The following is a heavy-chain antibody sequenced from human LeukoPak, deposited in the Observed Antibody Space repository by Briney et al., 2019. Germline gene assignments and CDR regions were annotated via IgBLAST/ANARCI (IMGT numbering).Heavy chain of an antibody. CDR2: IYNSGST. J-gene: IGHJ5*02. V-gene: IGHV4-59*01. CDR3: ARGRYSSSSWFDP. D-gene: IGHD6-13*01. Sequence: SETLSLTCTVSGGSISSYYWSWIRQPPGKGLEWIGYIYNSGSTNYNPSLKSRVTILVDTSKNQFSLKLSSVTAADTAVYYCARGRYSSSSWFDPWGQGTLVTVSS. CDR1: GGSISSYY.